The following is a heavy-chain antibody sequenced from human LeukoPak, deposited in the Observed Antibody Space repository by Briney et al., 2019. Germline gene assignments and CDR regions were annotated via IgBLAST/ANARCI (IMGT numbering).Heavy chain of an antibody. CDR3: ARVRMAARPRFHYYYMDV. V-gene: IGHV4-34*01. CDR1: GASFSGYY. J-gene: IGHJ6*03. CDR2: INHSGST. Sequence: SETLSLTCAVYGASFSGYYWSWIRQPPGKGLEWTGEINHSGSTNYNPPLKSRATISVDTSKNHFSLKLSSVTAADTAVYYCARVRMAARPRFHYYYMDVWGKGTTVTVSS. D-gene: IGHD6-6*01.